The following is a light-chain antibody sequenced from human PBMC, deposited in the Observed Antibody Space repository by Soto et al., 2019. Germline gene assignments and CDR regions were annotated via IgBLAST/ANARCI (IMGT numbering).Light chain of an antibody. V-gene: IGKV3-11*01. CDR2: DAS. CDR1: QSVSSY. Sequence: EIVLTQSPATLSLSPGERATLSCRASQSVSSYLAWYQQKPGQAPRLLIYDASNRATGIPARFSGSGSGTDFTLTISSLEPEDFAAYYCQQRSNWPSTFGGGTKVDIK. CDR3: QQRSNWPST. J-gene: IGKJ4*01.